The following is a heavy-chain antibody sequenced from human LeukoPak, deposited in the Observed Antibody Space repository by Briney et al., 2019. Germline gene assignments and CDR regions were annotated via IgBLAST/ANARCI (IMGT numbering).Heavy chain of an antibody. V-gene: IGHV3-21*01. CDR1: GFTFSTYT. CDR3: ARAPSGPRPGTWCDP. D-gene: IGHD5-12*01. Sequence: GGSLRLSGAASGFTFSTYTINWVRQAPGKGLEWVSSISSSSSYIYYADSVKGRFTISRDNAKNSLSLHMNSLRADDTAVYYCARAPSGPRPGTWCDPGAQGPLVPVPS. CDR2: ISSSSSYI. J-gene: IGHJ5*02.